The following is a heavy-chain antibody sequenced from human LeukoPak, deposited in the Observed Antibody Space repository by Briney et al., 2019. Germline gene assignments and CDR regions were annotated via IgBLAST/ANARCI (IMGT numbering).Heavy chain of an antibody. CDR1: GYLFTDYG. D-gene: IGHD3-22*01. CDR3: ARGSKFYFYDSAAFDI. V-gene: IGHV1-18*01. J-gene: IGHJ3*02. CDR2: ISGYNDNT. Sequence: ASVKVSCKASGYLFTDYGISWVRQASGQGLEWVGWISGYNDNTNYAQNLQGRVTMTTDASTTTAYMELRSLTSDDTAVYYCARGSKFYFYDSAAFDIWGQGTMVTVSS.